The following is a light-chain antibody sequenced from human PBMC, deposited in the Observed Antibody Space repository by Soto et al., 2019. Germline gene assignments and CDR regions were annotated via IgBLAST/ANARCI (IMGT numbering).Light chain of an antibody. V-gene: IGKV1-33*01. Sequence: DIQMTQSPSSLSASVGDRVTFTCQASQDISNNLNWYQQKSGKAPKLLIYDSSNLETGVPPRFSGSGSGTDFTFTISSLQPEDIATYYCQQYDNLPYTFGQGTRLEIK. CDR2: DSS. CDR3: QQYDNLPYT. J-gene: IGKJ2*01. CDR1: QDISNN.